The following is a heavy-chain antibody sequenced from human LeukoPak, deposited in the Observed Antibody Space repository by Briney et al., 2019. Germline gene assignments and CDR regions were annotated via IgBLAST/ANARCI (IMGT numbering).Heavy chain of an antibody. CDR3: ATVGYYYDSSGYSYYYYGMDV. CDR1: GYTLTELS. D-gene: IGHD3-22*01. J-gene: IGHJ6*02. Sequence: ASVKVSCKVSGYTLTELSMHWVRQAPGKGLEWMGGFDPEDGETIYAQKFQGRVTMAEDTSTDTAYMELSSLRSEDTAVYYCATVGYYYDSSGYSYYYYGMDVWGQGTTVTASS. V-gene: IGHV1-24*01. CDR2: FDPEDGET.